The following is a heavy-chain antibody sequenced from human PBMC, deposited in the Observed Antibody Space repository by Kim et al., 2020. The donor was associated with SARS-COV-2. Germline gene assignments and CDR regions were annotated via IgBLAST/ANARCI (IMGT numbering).Heavy chain of an antibody. CDR3: ATPTVYGDSKVGFDY. CDR1: GYTFTSYA. V-gene: IGHV7-4-1*02. D-gene: IGHD4-17*01. CDR2: INTNTGNP. J-gene: IGHJ4*02. Sequence: ASVKVSCKASGYTFTSYAMNWVRQAPGQGLEWMGWINTNTGNPTYAQGFTGRFVFSLDTSVSTAYLQISSLKAEDTAVYYCATPTVYGDSKVGFDYWCQGTLVTVSS.